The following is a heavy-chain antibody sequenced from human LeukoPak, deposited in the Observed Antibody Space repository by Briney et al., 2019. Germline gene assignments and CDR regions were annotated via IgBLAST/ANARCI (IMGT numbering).Heavy chain of an antibody. CDR3: ARSGYYDSSGHRQGWFDP. CDR2: IYYSGST. CDR1: GGSISSYY. J-gene: IGHJ5*02. V-gene: IGHV4-59*01. D-gene: IGHD3-22*01. Sequence: SETLSLTCTVSGGSISSYYWNWIRQPPGKGLEWIGYIYYSGSTNYNPSLKSRVTISVDTSKNQFSLKLSSVTAADTAVYYCARSGYYDSSGHRQGWFDPWGQGTLVTVSS.